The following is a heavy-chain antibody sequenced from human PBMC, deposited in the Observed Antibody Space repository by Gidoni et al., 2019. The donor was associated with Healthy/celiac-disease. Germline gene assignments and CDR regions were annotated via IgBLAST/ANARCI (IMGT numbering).Heavy chain of an antibody. Sequence: EVQLVESGGGLVKPGGSLRLSCAASGFTFSSYSMNWVRQAPGKGLECVSSISSSSSYIYYADSVKGRFTISRDNAKNSLYLQMNSLRAEDTAVYYCARPYYYDSSGYYHYYYYGMDVWGQGTTVTVSS. CDR3: ARPYYYDSSGYYHYYYYGMDV. D-gene: IGHD3-22*01. CDR2: ISSSSSYI. V-gene: IGHV3-21*01. CDR1: GFTFSSYS. J-gene: IGHJ6*02.